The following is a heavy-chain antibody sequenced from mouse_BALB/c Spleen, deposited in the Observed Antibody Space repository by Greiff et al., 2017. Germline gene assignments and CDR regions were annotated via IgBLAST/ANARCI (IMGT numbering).Heavy chain of an antibody. V-gene: IGHV1-63*02. CDR1: GYTFTNYW. CDR2: IYPGGGYT. J-gene: IGHJ4*01. CDR3: AREEPHYYAMDY. Sequence: QVQLQQSGAELVRPGTSVKISCKASGYTFTNYWLGWVKQRPGHGLEWIGDIYPGGGYTNYNEKFKGKATLTADTSSSTAYMQLSSLTSEDSAVYFCAREEPHYYAMDYWGQGTSVTVSS.